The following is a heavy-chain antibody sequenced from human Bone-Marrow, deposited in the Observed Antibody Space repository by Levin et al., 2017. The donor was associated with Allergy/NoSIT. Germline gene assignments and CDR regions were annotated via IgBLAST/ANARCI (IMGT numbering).Heavy chain of an antibody. CDR3: ASTDVTTSRPFDY. V-gene: IGHV1-46*01. J-gene: IGHJ4*02. D-gene: IGHD4-17*01. CDR2: INPSGGST. Sequence: GESLKISCKASGYTFTSYYMHWVRQAPGQGLEWMGIINPSGGSTSYAQKFQGRVTMTRDTSTSTVYMELSSLRSEDTAVYYCASTDVTTSRPFDYWGQGTLVTVSS. CDR1: GYTFTSYY.